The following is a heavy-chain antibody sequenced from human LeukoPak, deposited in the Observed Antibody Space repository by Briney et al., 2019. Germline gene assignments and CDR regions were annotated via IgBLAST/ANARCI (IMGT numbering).Heavy chain of an antibody. CDR2: IYHSGST. D-gene: IGHD1-26*01. V-gene: IGHV4-38-2*02. J-gene: IGHJ4*02. CDR1: GYSISSGYY. CDR3: ARGDVGATGFDY. Sequence: PSETLSLTCTVSGYSISSGYYWGWIRQPPGKGLEWIGSIYHSGSTYYNPSLKSRVTISVDTSKNQFSLELSSVTAADTAVYYCARGDVGATGFDYWGQGTLVTVSS.